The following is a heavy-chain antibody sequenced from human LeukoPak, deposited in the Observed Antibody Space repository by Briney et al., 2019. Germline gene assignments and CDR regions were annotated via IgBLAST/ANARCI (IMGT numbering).Heavy chain of an antibody. V-gene: IGHV1-2*02. J-gene: IGHJ4*02. D-gene: IGHD3-22*01. CDR2: INPNSGGT. CDR3: ARVYSYYDTNDY. Sequence: ASVKVSCKASGYTFTGYYTHWVRQAPGQGLEWMGWINPNSGGTNYAQKFQGRVTMTRDTSISTAYMELSRLRSDDTAVYYCARVYSYYDTNDYWGQGTLVTVSS. CDR1: GYTFTGYY.